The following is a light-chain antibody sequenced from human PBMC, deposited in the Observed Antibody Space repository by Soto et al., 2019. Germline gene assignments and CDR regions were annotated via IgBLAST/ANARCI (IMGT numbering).Light chain of an antibody. CDR1: QVIGSRY. V-gene: IGKV3-20*01. Sequence: EIVMTQSPGTLSLSPGERATISCRASQVIGSRYLAWYHQKSGQAPRLLIYGASSRATGIPDRFSGSGSGTDFTLTISRLEPEDFGVYYCQQFGSSIPHTFGQGPKVDIK. CDR2: GAS. J-gene: IGKJ2*01. CDR3: QQFGSSIPHT.